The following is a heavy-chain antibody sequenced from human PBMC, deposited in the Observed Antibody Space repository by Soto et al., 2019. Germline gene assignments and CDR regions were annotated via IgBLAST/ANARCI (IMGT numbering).Heavy chain of an antibody. Sequence: ASVKVSCKASGYTFTSYDINWVRQATGQGLEWMGWMNPNSGNTGYAQKFQGRGTMTRNTSIRTAYMELSSLRSEDTAVYYCARRYSSSSRELGMDVWGQGTTVTVSS. J-gene: IGHJ6*02. CDR3: ARRYSSSSRELGMDV. CDR1: GYTFTSYD. V-gene: IGHV1-8*01. CDR2: MNPNSGNT. D-gene: IGHD6-6*01.